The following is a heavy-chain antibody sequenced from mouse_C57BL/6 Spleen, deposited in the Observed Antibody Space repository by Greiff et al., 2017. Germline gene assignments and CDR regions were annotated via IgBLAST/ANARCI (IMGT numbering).Heavy chain of an antibody. CDR1: GYAFSSSW. CDR2: IYPGDGDT. Sequence: VKVVESGPELVKPGASVKISCTASGYAFSSSWMNWVKQRPGQGLEWIGRIYPGDGDTNYTGKFKGKATLTADTSSSTAYMQLSSLTSEDSAVYFCARSGRVIDFDYWGQGTTLTVSS. CDR3: ARSGRVIDFDY. J-gene: IGHJ2*01. D-gene: IGHD2-12*01. V-gene: IGHV1-82*01.